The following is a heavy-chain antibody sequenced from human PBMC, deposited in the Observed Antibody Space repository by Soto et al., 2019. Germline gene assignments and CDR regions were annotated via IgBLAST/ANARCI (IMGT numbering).Heavy chain of an antibody. CDR2: ITGSGGTT. CDR1: GFTFSSFA. Sequence: GGSLRLSCAASGFTFSSFAMSWFRQAPGKGLEWVSPITGSGGTTYYAAYVKGPFTLSRDNPKNTLYLQMNSLRAEDTAVYYCASPMGSSGYYGPNDAFDIWGQGTMVTVSS. J-gene: IGHJ3*02. D-gene: IGHD3-22*01. V-gene: IGHV3-23*01. CDR3: ASPMGSSGYYGPNDAFDI.